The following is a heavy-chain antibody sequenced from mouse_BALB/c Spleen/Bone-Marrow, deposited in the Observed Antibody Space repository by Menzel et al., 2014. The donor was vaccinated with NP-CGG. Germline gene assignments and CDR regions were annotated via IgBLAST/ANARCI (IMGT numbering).Heavy chain of an antibody. CDR2: IDPSDSYS. CDR1: GYTFTNYW. V-gene: IGHV1-69*02. J-gene: IGHJ4*01. CDR3: ARGVVYYYAMDY. Sequence: QVQLQQSGAELVKPGASVKLSCKASGYTFTNYWMHWVKQRPGQGLEWIGEIDPSDSYSNYNQNFKGKATLTVDKSSSTACMQLTSLTSEDSAVYYCARGVVYYYAMDYWGQGTSVTVSS.